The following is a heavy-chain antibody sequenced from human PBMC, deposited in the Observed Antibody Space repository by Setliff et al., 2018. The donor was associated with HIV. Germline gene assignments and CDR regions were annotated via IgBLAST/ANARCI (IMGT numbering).Heavy chain of an antibody. D-gene: IGHD5-18*01. CDR1: GGSFSGYD. J-gene: IGHJ5*02. Sequence: SETLSLTCAVYGGSFSGYDWRWIRKPQGKGLEWIGEINHSGSTNYNPSLTSRVTISVDTSKNQFSLKLYSVTAADTSVYYCARLWGIRGSSSWGQGTLVTVSS. CDR3: ARLWGIRGSSS. V-gene: IGHV4-34*01. CDR2: INHSGST.